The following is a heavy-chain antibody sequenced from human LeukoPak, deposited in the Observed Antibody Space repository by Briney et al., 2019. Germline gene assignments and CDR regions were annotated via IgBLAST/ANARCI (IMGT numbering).Heavy chain of an antibody. CDR2: ISGDGGDT. CDR3: TKGIGGSGYYGVDY. Sequence: GGSLRLSCAASGFTFSSYGMNWVRQAPGKGLEWVSLISGDGGDTSYADSVKGRFTISRDNTKNSLYLQMNSLTTEDTALYYCTKGIGGSGYYGVDYWGQGTLVTVAS. D-gene: IGHD3-3*01. CDR1: GFTFSSYG. V-gene: IGHV3-43*02. J-gene: IGHJ4*02.